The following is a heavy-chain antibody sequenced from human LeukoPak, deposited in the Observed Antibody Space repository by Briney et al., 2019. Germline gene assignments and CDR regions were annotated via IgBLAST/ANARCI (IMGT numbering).Heavy chain of an antibody. V-gene: IGHV4-38-2*02. J-gene: IGHJ4*02. CDR3: AREDYDILTGHSNFDY. D-gene: IGHD3-9*01. Sequence: SETLSLTCAVSGYSISSGYYWGWIRQPPGKGLEWIGSIYHSGSTYYNPSLKSRVTISVDTSKNQFSLKLSSVTAADTAVYYCAREDYDILTGHSNFDYWGQGTLVTVSS. CDR1: GYSISSGYY. CDR2: IYHSGST.